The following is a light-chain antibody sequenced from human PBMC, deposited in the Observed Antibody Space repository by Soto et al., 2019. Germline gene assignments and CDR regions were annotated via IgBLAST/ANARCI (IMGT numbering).Light chain of an antibody. CDR1: QSINIH. V-gene: IGKV1-39*01. CDR2: AAS. J-gene: IGKJ2*01. CDR3: QQSYTAPFT. Sequence: DIQMTQSPSSLSASVGDRVTITCRASQSINIHLNWYQHKPGNAPKLLISAASRLQGGVPSRFSGSGSGTDFTLTITTLQSEDLATYYCQQSYTAPFTFGPGTNLEIK.